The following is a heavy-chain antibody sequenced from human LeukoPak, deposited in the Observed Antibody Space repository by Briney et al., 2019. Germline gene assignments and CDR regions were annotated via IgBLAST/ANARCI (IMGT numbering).Heavy chain of an antibody. CDR1: GYSFSSYW. CDR3: ARSEMVRGVINNFDY. V-gene: IGHV5-51*01. J-gene: IGHJ4*02. D-gene: IGHD3-10*01. CDR2: IYPGDSDT. Sequence: GESLKISCKGSGYSFSSYWIGWVRQMAGKGLEWMGIIYPGDSDTRYSPSFQGQVTISADKSISTAYLQWSSLKASDTAMYYCARSEMVRGVINNFDYWGQGTLVTVSS.